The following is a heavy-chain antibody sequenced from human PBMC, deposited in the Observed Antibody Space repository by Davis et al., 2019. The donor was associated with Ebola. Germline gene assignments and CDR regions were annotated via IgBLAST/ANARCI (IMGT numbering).Heavy chain of an antibody. CDR2: ISYDGSNK. CDR1: GFTFSSYA. CDR3: ARDHSLSIVVVTATEGGWFDP. Sequence: PGGSLRLSCAASGFTFSSYAMHWVRQAPGKGLEWVAVISYDGSNKYYADSVKGRFTISRDNSKNTLYLQMNSLRAEDTAVYYCARDHSLSIVVVTATEGGWFDPWGQGTLVTVSS. J-gene: IGHJ5*02. V-gene: IGHV3-30-3*01. D-gene: IGHD2-21*02.